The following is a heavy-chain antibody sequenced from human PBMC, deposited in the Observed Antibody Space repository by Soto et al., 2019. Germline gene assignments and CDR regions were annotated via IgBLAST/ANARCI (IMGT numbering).Heavy chain of an antibody. D-gene: IGHD4-17*01. CDR3: ATDVRRYIYGLTRH. J-gene: IGHJ4*02. CDR1: GYTFTSYA. CDR2: INAGNGNT. V-gene: IGHV1-3*01. Sequence: ASVKVSCKASGYTFTSYAMHWVRQAPGQRLEWMGWINAGNGNTKYSQKFQGRVTITRDTSASTAYMELSSLRPEDTAVYYCATDVRRYIYGLTRHSGQATLVTVSS.